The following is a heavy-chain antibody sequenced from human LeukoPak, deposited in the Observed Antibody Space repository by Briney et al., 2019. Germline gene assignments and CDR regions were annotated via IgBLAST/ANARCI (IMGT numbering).Heavy chain of an antibody. V-gene: IGHV1-2*02. Sequence: GASVKVSCKASGYTFTGYYMHWVRQAPGQGLEWMGWINPNSGGTNYAQKLQGRVTMTTDTSTSTAYMELRSLRSDDTAVYYCARDRRYFDWLLRPSSPDWFDPWGQGTLVTVSS. CDR3: ARDRRYFDWLLRPSSPDWFDP. CDR2: INPNSGGT. CDR1: GYTFTGYY. J-gene: IGHJ5*02. D-gene: IGHD3-9*01.